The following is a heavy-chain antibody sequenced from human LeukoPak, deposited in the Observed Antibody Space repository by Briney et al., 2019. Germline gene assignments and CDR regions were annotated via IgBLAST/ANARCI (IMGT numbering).Heavy chain of an antibody. Sequence: GGSLRLSCAASGFTFSNAWMSWVRQAPGKGLEWVGRIKSKTDGGTTDYAAPVKGRFTISRDDSENTLFLQMNSLKTEDTAVYYCTAYYFGSGSYYNPHYWGQGTLVTVSS. CDR1: GFTFSNAW. V-gene: IGHV3-15*01. CDR2: IKSKTDGGTT. D-gene: IGHD3-10*01. J-gene: IGHJ4*02. CDR3: TAYYFGSGSYYNPHY.